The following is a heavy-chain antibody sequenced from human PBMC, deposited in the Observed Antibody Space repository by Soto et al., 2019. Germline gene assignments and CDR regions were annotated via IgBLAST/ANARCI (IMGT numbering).Heavy chain of an antibody. CDR3: ARDLSRGYSYGSDY. V-gene: IGHV3-33*01. CDR1: GFTFSSYG. J-gene: IGHJ4*02. CDR2: IWYDGSNK. D-gene: IGHD5-18*01. Sequence: QVQLVESGGGVVQPGRSLRLSCAASGFTFSSYGMHWVRQAPGKGLEWVAVIWYDGSNKYYADSVKGRFTISRDNSKNPLYLQMNRLRAEDKAVYYCARDLSRGYSYGSDYWGQGTLVTVSS.